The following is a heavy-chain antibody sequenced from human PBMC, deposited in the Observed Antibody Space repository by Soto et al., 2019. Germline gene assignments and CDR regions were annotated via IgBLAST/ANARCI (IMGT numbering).Heavy chain of an antibody. CDR1: GFTFSSYG. J-gene: IGHJ6*02. CDR3: AKAVAQPYYYYYGMDV. CDR2: ISYDGSNK. V-gene: IGHV3-30*18. Sequence: QVQLVESGGGVVQPGRSPRLSCAASGFTFSSYGMHWVRQAPGKGLEWVAVISYDGSNKYYADSVKGRFTISRDNSKNTLYLQMNSLRAEDTAVYYCAKAVAQPYYYYYGMDVWGQGTTVTVSS. D-gene: IGHD2-15*01.